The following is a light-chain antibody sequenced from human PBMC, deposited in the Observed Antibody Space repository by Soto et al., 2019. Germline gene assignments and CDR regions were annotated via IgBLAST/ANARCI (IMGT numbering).Light chain of an antibody. CDR2: EVS. CDR3: SSDAGSNVV. J-gene: IGLJ2*01. CDR1: SSDVGGYNY. Sequence: QSALTQPPSASGSPGQSVTISCTGTSSDVGGYNYVSWYQQHPGKAPKLMIYEVSKRPSGGPDRFSSSKSGNTASLTVSGRQAEDEAYYYCSSDAGSNVVFGGATQLTVL. V-gene: IGLV2-8*01.